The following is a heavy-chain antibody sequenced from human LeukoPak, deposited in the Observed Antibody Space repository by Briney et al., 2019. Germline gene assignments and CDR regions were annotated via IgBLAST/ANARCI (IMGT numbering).Heavy chain of an antibody. V-gene: IGHV3-23*01. CDR3: AKGPYCSSTSCYPTVYYYYYGMDV. CDR1: GFTFSSYA. Sequence: PGGSLRLSCAASGFTFSSYAMSWVRQAPGKGLEWVSAISGSGGSTYYADSVKGRFTISRDNSKNTLYLRMNSLRAEDTAVYYCAKGPYCSSTSCYPTVYYYYYGMDVWGQGTTVTVSS. J-gene: IGHJ6*02. CDR2: ISGSGGST. D-gene: IGHD2-2*01.